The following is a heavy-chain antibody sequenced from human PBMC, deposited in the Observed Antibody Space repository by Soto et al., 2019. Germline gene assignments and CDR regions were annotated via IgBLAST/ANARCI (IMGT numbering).Heavy chain of an antibody. Sequence: PSETLSLTCTVSGGSISSSSYYWGWIRQPPGKGLEWIGSIYYSGSTYYNPSLKSRVTISVDTSKNQISLKISSVTAADTAVYYCARLPITMVRGVIQYYYGMDVWGQGTTVTVSS. CDR3: ARLPITMVRGVIQYYYGMDV. CDR1: GGSISSSSYY. J-gene: IGHJ6*02. V-gene: IGHV4-39*01. CDR2: IYYSGST. D-gene: IGHD3-10*01.